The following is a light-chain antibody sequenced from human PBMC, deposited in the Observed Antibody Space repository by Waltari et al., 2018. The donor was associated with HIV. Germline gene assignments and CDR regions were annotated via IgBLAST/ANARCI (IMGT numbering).Light chain of an antibody. J-gene: IGKJ2*01. CDR3: QQSYSTPYT. Sequence: DIQMTQSPSSLSASLGDRVTITCRASQSINTYISWYQQRPGKTPKLLIYAASILQSGVPSRFSGGGSGTDFTLTISSLQPEDFATYYCQQSYSTPYTFGQGTKLEIK. CDR1: QSINTY. V-gene: IGKV1-39*01. CDR2: AAS.